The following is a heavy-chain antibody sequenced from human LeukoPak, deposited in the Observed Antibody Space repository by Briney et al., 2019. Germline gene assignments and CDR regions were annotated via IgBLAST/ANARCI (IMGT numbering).Heavy chain of an antibody. J-gene: IGHJ4*02. CDR1: GFTVSSNY. Sequence: GGSLRLSCAASGFTVSSNYMSWIRQAPGKGLEWVLYISQSGSIIHYADSVKGRFTISRDNAKKSLYLQMNSLRADDTAVYYCAKVLISSGWSFDYWGQGTLVTVSS. D-gene: IGHD6-19*01. CDR2: ISQSGSII. V-gene: IGHV3-11*01. CDR3: AKVLISSGWSFDY.